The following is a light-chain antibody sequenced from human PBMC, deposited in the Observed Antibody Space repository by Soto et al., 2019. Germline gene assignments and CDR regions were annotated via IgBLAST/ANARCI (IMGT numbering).Light chain of an antibody. CDR3: HQYNSWPRGT. CDR2: AAS. V-gene: IGKV3-20*01. CDR1: QSVSNSY. J-gene: IGKJ3*01. Sequence: EIVLAQSPGSLSLSPGERATLSCRASQSVSNSYLAWYQQKPGQAPRLLIYAASTRATGIPDRFSGSGSGTDFTLTISSLQSEDSAVYYCHQYNSWPRGTLGPGTKVDIK.